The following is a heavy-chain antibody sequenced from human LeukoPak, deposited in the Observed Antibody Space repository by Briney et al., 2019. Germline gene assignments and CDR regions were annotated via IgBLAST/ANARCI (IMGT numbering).Heavy chain of an antibody. V-gene: IGHV1-8*01. J-gene: IGHJ5*02. CDR1: GYSFTSHD. Sequence: ASVKVSCRASGYSFTSHDITWVRQATGQGLEWLGWMNPNSGNTGSARKFQGGVTMSRDTSINTAYMELSSLRSEDSAVYYCARDASGSYGFDPWGQGTLVTVSS. CDR2: MNPNSGNT. CDR3: ARDASGSYGFDP. D-gene: IGHD3-10*01.